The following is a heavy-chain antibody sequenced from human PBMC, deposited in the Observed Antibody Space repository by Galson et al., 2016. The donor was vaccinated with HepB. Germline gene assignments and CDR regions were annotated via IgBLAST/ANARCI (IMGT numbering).Heavy chain of an antibody. CDR3: AREGDSGSSHHYYYGMDV. CDR1: GFTVSNNY. Sequence: SLRLSCAASGFTVSNNYMSWVRQAPGKGLEWVSTIYSAGNTYYADSVKGRFIISRDNSKNTVYLQMNSLRAEDTAVYYCAREGDSGSSHHYYYGMDVWGQGPRVTVS. V-gene: IGHV3-53*01. CDR2: IYSAGNT. D-gene: IGHD3-10*01. J-gene: IGHJ6*02.